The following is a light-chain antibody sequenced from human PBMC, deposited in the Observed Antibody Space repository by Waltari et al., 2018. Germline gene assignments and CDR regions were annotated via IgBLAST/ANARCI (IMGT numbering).Light chain of an antibody. Sequence: QSALTQPASVSGSPGQSITISCTGTSSDVGGYNYVSWYQQHPGKAPKLMIYDVSNRPSGVSKLISGSKSGNTASLTISGLQAEDEADYYCSSYTSSSTLEVFGTGTKVTVL. V-gene: IGLV2-14*01. CDR3: SSYTSSSTLEV. CDR2: DVS. J-gene: IGLJ1*01. CDR1: SSDVGGYNY.